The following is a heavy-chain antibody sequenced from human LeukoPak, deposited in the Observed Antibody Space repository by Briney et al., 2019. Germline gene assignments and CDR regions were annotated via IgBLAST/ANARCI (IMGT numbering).Heavy chain of an antibody. Sequence: PVKVPCEASRGTFSSYAISWVRQARGQGLEWMGGIMRVVGTANYAQKYQGRVTITADESTSTAYMELSSLRSEDTAVYYCARDSSAYPVRHWFDPWGQGTLVTVSS. CDR3: ARDSSAYPVRHWFDP. CDR2: IMRVVGTA. V-gene: IGHV1-69*13. D-gene: IGHD3-22*01. CDR1: RGTFSSYA. J-gene: IGHJ5*02.